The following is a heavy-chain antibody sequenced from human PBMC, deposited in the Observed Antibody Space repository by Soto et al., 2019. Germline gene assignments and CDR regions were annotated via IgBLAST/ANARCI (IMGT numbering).Heavy chain of an antibody. CDR2: IWYDGSNK. CDR3: ARGADRSSGWEVDDAFDI. CDR1: GFTFSSYG. D-gene: IGHD6-19*01. J-gene: IGHJ3*02. Sequence: QVQLVESGGGVVQPGRSLRLSCAASGFTFSSYGMHWVRQAPGKGMEWVAVIWYDGSNKYYADSVKGRFTISRDNSKNTLYLQMNSRRAEDTAVYYCARGADRSSGWEVDDAFDIWGQGTMVTVSS. V-gene: IGHV3-33*01.